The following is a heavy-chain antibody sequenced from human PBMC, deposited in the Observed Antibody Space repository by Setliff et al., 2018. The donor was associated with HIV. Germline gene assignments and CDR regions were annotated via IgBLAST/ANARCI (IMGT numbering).Heavy chain of an antibody. CDR1: GGSISSYY. D-gene: IGHD5-18*01. CDR3: ARHWRYSYGIDY. CDR2: IYYSGST. J-gene: IGHJ4*02. V-gene: IGHV4-59*08. Sequence: SETLSLTCSVSGGSISSYYWSWIRQPPGKGLEWIGYIYYSGSTNYNPSLESRVTISVDTSKNQFSLKLSSVTAADTAMYYCARHWRYSYGIDYWGQG.